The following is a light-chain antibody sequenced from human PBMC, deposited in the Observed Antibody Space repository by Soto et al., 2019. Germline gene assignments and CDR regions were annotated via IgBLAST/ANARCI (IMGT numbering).Light chain of an antibody. Sequence: QAVVTQPPSASGTPGQRVIISCSGSSSNLGSNTVNWYQLLPGTAPKLLIYSNNQRPSGVPDRFSGSKSGTSASLAISGLQSEDEADYYCAAWDDSLNGPVFGGGTQLTVL. CDR3: AAWDDSLNGPV. V-gene: IGLV1-44*01. CDR1: SSNLGSNT. CDR2: SNN. J-gene: IGLJ3*02.